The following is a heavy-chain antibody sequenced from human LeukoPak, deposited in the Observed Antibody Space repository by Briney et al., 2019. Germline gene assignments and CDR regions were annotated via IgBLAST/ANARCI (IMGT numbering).Heavy chain of an antibody. Sequence: GASVKVSCKASGYTFTSYYMHWVRQAPGQGLEWMGRIIPILGIANYAQKFQGRVTITADKSTSTAYMELSSLRSEDTAVYYCAGEKYDFWSGYYGWFDPWGQGTLVTVSS. V-gene: IGHV1-69*02. CDR3: AGEKYDFWSGYYGWFDP. CDR2: IIPILGIA. D-gene: IGHD3-3*01. J-gene: IGHJ5*02. CDR1: GYTFTSYY.